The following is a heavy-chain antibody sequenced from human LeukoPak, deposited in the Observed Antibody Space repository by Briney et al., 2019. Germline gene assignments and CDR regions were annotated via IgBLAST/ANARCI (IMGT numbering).Heavy chain of an antibody. V-gene: IGHV1-69*01. CDR1: GGTFSTYS. J-gene: IGHJ3*02. CDR2: IIPIFGTG. D-gene: IGHD5-18*01. CDR3: ATDVPSETVMVSAFDM. Sequence: ASVKVSCKVSGGTFSTYSINWVRQAPAQGLEWMGGIIPIFGTGNPAQKFQDRVTITADAYTRTAFMELSSLRSEDTAVYYCATDVPSETVMVSAFDMWGQGTMVTV.